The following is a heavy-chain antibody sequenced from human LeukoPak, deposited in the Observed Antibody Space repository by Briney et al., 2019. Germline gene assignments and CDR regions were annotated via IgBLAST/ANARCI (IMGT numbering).Heavy chain of an antibody. CDR3: ARPHSSSFYVVDY. CDR1: GYSLSDYY. D-gene: IGHD6-13*01. Sequence: ASVKVSCKASGYSLSDYYMHRVRQAPGQGLEWMGRIHPNSGSTNYAQNFQGRVTMTRDTSISTAYMELTRLRYDDTAVYYCARPHSSSFYVVDYWGQGTLVTVSS. CDR2: IHPNSGST. J-gene: IGHJ4*02. V-gene: IGHV1-2*06.